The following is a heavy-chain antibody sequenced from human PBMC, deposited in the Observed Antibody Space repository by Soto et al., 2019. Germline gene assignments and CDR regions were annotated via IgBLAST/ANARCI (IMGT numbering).Heavy chain of an antibody. D-gene: IGHD4-17*01. CDR2: ISYDGSNK. CDR1: GFTFSSYG. Sequence: GGSLRLSCAASGFTFSSYGMHWVRQAPGKGLERVAVISYDGSNKYYADSVKGRFTISRDNSKNTLYLQMNSLRVEDTAVYYCAKDTEGGDYVPNWFDPWGQGT. CDR3: AKDTEGGDYVPNWFDP. V-gene: IGHV3-30*18. J-gene: IGHJ5*02.